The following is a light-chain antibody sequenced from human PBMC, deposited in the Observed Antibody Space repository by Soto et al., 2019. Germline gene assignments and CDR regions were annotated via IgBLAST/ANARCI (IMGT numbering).Light chain of an antibody. CDR3: QQYINRWT. J-gene: IGKJ1*01. CDR1: QSTSTW. CDR2: KAS. V-gene: IGKV1-5*03. Sequence: DIQMTQSPSTLSASVGDRVTITCRASQSTSTWLAWYQQKPGKAPKLLIYKASSLESGVPSRFSGSGSGTEFTLTISSLQPDDSATYYCQQYINRWTFGQGTKVDIK.